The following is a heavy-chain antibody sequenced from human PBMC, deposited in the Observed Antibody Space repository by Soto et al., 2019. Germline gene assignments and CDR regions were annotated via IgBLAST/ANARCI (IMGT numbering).Heavy chain of an antibody. CDR1: GGSVSSGSYY. CDR3: ARGLRIAVAYLDY. J-gene: IGHJ4*02. CDR2: IYYSGST. Sequence: QVQLQESGPGLVKPSETLSLTCSVSGGSVSSGSYYWSWIRQPPGKGLEWIGYIYYSGSTNYNPSLKSRVTISVDTSKNQFSLKLSSVTAADTAVYYCARGLRIAVAYLDYWGQGTLVTVSS. D-gene: IGHD6-19*01. V-gene: IGHV4-61*01.